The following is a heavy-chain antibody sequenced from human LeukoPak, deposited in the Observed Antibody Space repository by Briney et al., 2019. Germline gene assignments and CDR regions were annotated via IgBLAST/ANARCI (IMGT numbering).Heavy chain of an antibody. CDR2: TKEDGSGS. V-gene: IGHV3-7*01. CDR3: AKGGVVGTRYYFDS. D-gene: IGHD2-15*01. J-gene: IGHJ4*02. Sequence: GGSLRLSCAASGLSFSYYWMSWVRQDPGKGLEWVANTKEDGSGSSYVASVKGRFTISRDNAKNSLYLQMNSLRAEDTAVYYCAKGGVVGTRYYFDSWGQGTLVTVSS. CDR1: GLSFSYYW.